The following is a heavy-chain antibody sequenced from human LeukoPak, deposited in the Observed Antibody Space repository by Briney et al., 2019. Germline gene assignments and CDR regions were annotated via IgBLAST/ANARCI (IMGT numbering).Heavy chain of an antibody. CDR3: AGGFTGGWAY. V-gene: IGHV4-59*01. J-gene: IGHJ4*02. CDR1: GGSISSYY. Sequence: SETLSLTCTVSGGSISSYYWSWIRQPPGKGLEWIGYIYYSGSTNYNPSLMSRVTISVDTSKNQFSLKLSSVTAADTAVYYCAGGFTGGWAYWGQGTLVTVSS. D-gene: IGHD2-8*02. CDR2: IYYSGST.